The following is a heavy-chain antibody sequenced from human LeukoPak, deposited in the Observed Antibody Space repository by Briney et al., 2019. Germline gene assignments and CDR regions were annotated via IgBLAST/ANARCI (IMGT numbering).Heavy chain of an antibody. CDR1: GFTFSNAW. V-gene: IGHV3-15*01. Sequence: GGSLRLSCAASGFTFSNAWMSWVRQAPGKGLEWVGRIKSKTDGGTTDYAAPVKGRFTISRDDSKNTLYLQMNSLKTEDTAVYYCTTDPRVLLRFGELFFDYWGQGTLVTVSS. CDR3: TTDPRVLLRFGELFFDY. J-gene: IGHJ4*02. CDR2: IKSKTDGGTT. D-gene: IGHD3-10*01.